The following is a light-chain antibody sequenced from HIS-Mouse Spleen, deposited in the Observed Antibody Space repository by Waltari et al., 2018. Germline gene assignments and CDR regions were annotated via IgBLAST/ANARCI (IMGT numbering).Light chain of an antibody. CDR1: QSVSSSY. J-gene: IGKJ2*01. CDR2: GAS. CDR3: QQYGSSPQYT. Sequence: EIVLTQSPGTLSLSPGERATLSCRASQSVSSSYLARYQQKPGQAPRLLIYGASSRATGIPDRFSGGGSGTDFTLTISRLEPEDFAVYYCQQYGSSPQYTFGQGTKLEIK. V-gene: IGKV3-20*01.